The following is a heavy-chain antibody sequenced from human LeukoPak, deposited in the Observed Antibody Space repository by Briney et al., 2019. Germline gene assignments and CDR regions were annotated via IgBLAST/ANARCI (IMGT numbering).Heavy chain of an antibody. CDR3: AREGMICFGESLFDY. V-gene: IGHV4-4*07. Sequence: SETLSLTCTVSGGSISSYYWSWIRQPAGKGPEWIGRIYTSGSTNYNPSLKSRVTMSVDTSTNQFSLKLSSVTPAAPAVYYCAREGMICFGESLFDYGGKGTLVTVSS. D-gene: IGHD3-10*01. J-gene: IGHJ4*02. CDR1: GGSISSYY. CDR2: IYTSGST.